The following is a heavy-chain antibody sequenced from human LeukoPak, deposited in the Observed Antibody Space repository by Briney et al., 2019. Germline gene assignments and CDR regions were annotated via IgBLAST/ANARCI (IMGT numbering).Heavy chain of an antibody. V-gene: IGHV3-48*03. Sequence: PGGSLRLSCTASGFTFSSYEMNWVCQAPGKGLEWVSYISSSGSTKYYADSVKGRFTISRDNAKNTLYLQMNSLRAEDTAVYYCANSPTVTHFSGVWGKGTTVTVSS. CDR3: ANSPTVTHFSGV. CDR2: ISSSGSTK. CDR1: GFTFSSYE. J-gene: IGHJ6*04. D-gene: IGHD4-17*01.